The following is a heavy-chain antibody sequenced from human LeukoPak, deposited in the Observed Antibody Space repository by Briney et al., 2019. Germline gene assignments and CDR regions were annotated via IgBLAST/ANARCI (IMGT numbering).Heavy chain of an antibody. CDR3: ATGPITIGWFDP. V-gene: IGHV1-69*13. J-gene: IGHJ5*02. D-gene: IGHD3-9*01. CDR2: IIPIFGTA. Sequence: SVKISCKASGGTFSSYAISWVRQAPGQGLEWMGGIIPIFGTANYAQKFQGRVTITADESTSTAYMELSSLRSEDTAVYYCATGPITIGWFDPWGQGTLVTVSS. CDR1: GGTFSSYA.